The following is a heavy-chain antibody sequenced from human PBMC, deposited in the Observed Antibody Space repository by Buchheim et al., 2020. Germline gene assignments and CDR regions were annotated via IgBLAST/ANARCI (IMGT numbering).Heavy chain of an antibody. Sequence: QVQLVESGGGVVQPGRSLRLSCAASGFTFSSYGMHWVRQAPGKGLEWVAVISYDGSNKYYADSVKGRFTISRDKSKNTLYLQMNSLRAEDTAVYYCAKLFSYYGMDVWGQGTT. V-gene: IGHV3-30*18. CDR2: ISYDGSNK. CDR3: AKLFSYYGMDV. J-gene: IGHJ6*02. CDR1: GFTFSSYG.